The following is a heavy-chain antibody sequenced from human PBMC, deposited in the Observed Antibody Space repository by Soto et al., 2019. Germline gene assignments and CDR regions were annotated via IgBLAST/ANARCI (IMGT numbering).Heavy chain of an antibody. CDR3: VRSVILSGGSYKGLIRLHYFDT. V-gene: IGHV4-34*01. D-gene: IGHD3-3*01. CDR2: INHSGSA. Sequence: PSETLSLTCAVYGGSFSGYYWSWIRQPTGKGLEWIGEINHSGSANYKPSLKNRVTLSLDESKNEFSLNMDSVTAADTAIYYCVRSVILSGGSYKGLIRLHYFDTWGPGTLVTVSS. CDR1: GGSFSGYY. J-gene: IGHJ4*02.